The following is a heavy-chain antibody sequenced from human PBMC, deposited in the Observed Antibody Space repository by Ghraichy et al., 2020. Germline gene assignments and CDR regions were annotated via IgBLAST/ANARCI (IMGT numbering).Heavy chain of an antibody. CDR2: FDPEDGET. J-gene: IGHJ3*02. Sequence: ASVKVSCKVSGYTLTELSMHWVRQAPGKGLEWMGGFDPEDGETIYAQKFQGRVTMTEDTSTDTAYMELSSLRSEDTAVYYCATVGVIVATAYDAFDIWGQGTMVTVSS. CDR3: ATVGVIVATAYDAFDI. V-gene: IGHV1-24*01. CDR1: GYTLTELS. D-gene: IGHD5-12*01.